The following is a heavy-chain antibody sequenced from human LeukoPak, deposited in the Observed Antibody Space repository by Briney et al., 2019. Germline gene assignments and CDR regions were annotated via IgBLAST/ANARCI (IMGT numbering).Heavy chain of an antibody. CDR2: IYYSGST. D-gene: IGHD5-24*01. CDR3: ASFTGDGYNGIFGD. Sequence: SETLSLTCAVYGGSFSGYYWSWIRQPPGKGLEWIGYIYYSGSTNYNPSLKSRVTISVDTSKNQFSLKLSSVTAADTAVYYCASFTGDGYNGIFGDWGQGTLVTVSS. CDR1: GGSFSGYY. V-gene: IGHV4-59*01. J-gene: IGHJ4*02.